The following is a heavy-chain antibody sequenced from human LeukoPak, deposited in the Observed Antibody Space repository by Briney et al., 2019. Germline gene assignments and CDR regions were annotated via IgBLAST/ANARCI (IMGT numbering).Heavy chain of an antibody. J-gene: IGHJ4*02. Sequence: SETLSLTCTVSGGSISSYYWSWIRQPPGKGLEWIGYIYYSGSTYYNPSLKSRVTISVDTSKNQFSLKLSSVTAADTAVYYCAREGSSSGSYADDNFDYWGQGTLVTVSS. CDR2: IYYSGST. CDR3: AREGSSSGSYADDNFDY. D-gene: IGHD3-10*01. CDR1: GGSISSYY. V-gene: IGHV4-59*12.